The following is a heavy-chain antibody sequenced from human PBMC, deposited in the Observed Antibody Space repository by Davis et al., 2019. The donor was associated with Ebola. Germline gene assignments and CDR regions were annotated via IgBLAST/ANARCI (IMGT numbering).Heavy chain of an antibody. D-gene: IGHD3-22*01. CDR3: TADLPVSSRYSHDY. Sequence: PGGSLRLSCVASGFTFSGAWMSWVRQAPGRGLEWIARITHKADGERRNYAASVRNRFSVSREDSQSTLYLQMFSLKIEDAGMYYCTADLPVSSRYSHDYWGRGAQVTVSS. CDR1: GFTFSGAW. J-gene: IGHJ4*02. CDR2: ITHKADGERR. V-gene: IGHV3-15*01.